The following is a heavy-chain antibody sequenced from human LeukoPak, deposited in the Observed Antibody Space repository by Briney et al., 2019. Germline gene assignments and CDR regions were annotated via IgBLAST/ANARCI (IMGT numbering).Heavy chain of an antibody. CDR3: AKEGSPDYYYYYGMDV. CDR2: ISWNSGSI. D-gene: IGHD3-10*01. Sequence: GGSLRLSCAASGFTFDDYAMHWVRQAPGKGLEWVSGISWNSGSIGYADSVKGRFTISRDNAKNSLYLQMNSLRAEDTALYYCAKEGSPDYYYYYGMDVWGQGTTVTVSS. V-gene: IGHV3-9*01. J-gene: IGHJ6*02. CDR1: GFTFDDYA.